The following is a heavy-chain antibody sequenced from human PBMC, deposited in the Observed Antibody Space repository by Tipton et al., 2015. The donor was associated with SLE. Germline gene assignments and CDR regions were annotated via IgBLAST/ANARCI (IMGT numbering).Heavy chain of an antibody. J-gene: IGHJ4*02. V-gene: IGHV4-34*01. CDR1: GASFSGYY. D-gene: IGHD3-22*01. CDR3: AYDSSGYYDYYFDY. CDR2: ISPSGSI. Sequence: TLSLTCAVYGASFSGYYWNWIRQSPRKGLEWIGEISPSGSINYNPSLKSRVTISVDTFKNQYSLKLSSVTAADTAVYYCAYDSSGYYDYYFDYWGQGTLVTVSS.